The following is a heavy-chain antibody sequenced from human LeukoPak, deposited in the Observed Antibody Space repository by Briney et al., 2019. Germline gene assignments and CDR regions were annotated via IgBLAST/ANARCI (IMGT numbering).Heavy chain of an antibody. CDR3: ARFYCGGDCLGDYFDY. CDR1: GGSISSYY. CDR2: AYYSGRT. D-gene: IGHD2-21*01. J-gene: IGHJ4*02. Sequence: VKPSETLSLTCTVSGGSISSYYWSWIRQPPGKGLEWIGHAYYSGRTNYNPSLNSRVTISVDTSKNQFSLKLSSVTAADTAVYYCARFYCGGDCLGDYFDYWGQGTLVTVSS. V-gene: IGHV4-59*01.